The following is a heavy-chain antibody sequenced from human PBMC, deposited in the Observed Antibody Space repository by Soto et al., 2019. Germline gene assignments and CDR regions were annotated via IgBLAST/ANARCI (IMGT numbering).Heavy chain of an antibody. CDR2: MYYSGSS. D-gene: IGHD4-4*01. CDR1: GGSISSRTFW. J-gene: IGHJ4*02. Sequence: SETLSLTCSVSGGSISSRTFWWAWIRQPPGKGLEWIGDMYYSGSSYSSPSLKSRVTLSVDTSKNQLSLKLNSVTAADTAVCYCARHPRDDYNYGGSGIFDYWGQGTQVTVSS. V-gene: IGHV4-39*01. CDR3: ARHPRDDYNYGGSGIFDY.